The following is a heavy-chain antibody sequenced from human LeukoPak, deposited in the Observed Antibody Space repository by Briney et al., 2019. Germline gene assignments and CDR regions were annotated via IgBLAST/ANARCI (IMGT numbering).Heavy chain of an antibody. D-gene: IGHD3-22*01. V-gene: IGHV1-69*04. CDR1: GGTFSSYA. CDR3: ARASGYYYDSSGYGAFDI. J-gene: IGHJ3*02. CDR2: IIPILGIA. Sequence: GASVKVSCKASGGTFSSYAISWVRQAPGQGLEWMGRIIPILGIANYAQKFQGRVTITADKSTSTAYMELSSLRSEDTAVYYCARASGYYYDSSGYGAFDIWGLGTMVTVSS.